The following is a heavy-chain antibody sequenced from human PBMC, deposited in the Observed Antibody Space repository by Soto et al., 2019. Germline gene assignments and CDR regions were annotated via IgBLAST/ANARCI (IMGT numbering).Heavy chain of an antibody. CDR2: ISDDGSNT. Sequence: QVQLVESGGGVVQPGRSLRLSCAASGFTFSRHTMHWVRQAPGKGLEWVAGISDDGSNTYYADSVKGGFTISRDNSKNTLYLQMNSLSSEDTAVHHCAREVYYDFWSGFNTHPYYFDDWGQGTLVTVSS. D-gene: IGHD3-3*01. J-gene: IGHJ4*02. V-gene: IGHV3-30-3*01. CDR3: AREVYYDFWSGFNTHPYYFDD. CDR1: GFTFSRHT.